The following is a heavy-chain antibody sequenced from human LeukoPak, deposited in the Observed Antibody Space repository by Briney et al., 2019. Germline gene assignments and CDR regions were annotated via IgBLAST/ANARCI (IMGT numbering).Heavy chain of an antibody. CDR2: FYSGGST. D-gene: IGHD5-18*01. CDR3: ARGGQYSPLDY. CDR1: GFTVSSNY. J-gene: IGHJ4*02. Sequence: PGGSLRLSCAASGFTVSSNYMSWVRQARGKGLEGVSVFYSGGSTYYADSVKGRFTISRDNSKNTLYLQMNSLRAEDTAVYYCARGGQYSPLDYWGQGTLVTVSS. V-gene: IGHV3-66*01.